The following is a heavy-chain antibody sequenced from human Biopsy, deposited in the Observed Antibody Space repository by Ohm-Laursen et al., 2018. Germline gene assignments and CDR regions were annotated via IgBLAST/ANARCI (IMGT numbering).Heavy chain of an antibody. J-gene: IGHJ5*02. V-gene: IGHV3-33*01. Sequence: SLRLSCAASGFTFSSYGMHWVRQAPGKGLEWVAAIWYDGSNKNYADSVKGRFTISRDNSKNTLYLQMNSLGGEDTAVYYCARDYDTSGYYYVSWGQGTLVTVSS. CDR2: IWYDGSNK. CDR1: GFTFSSYG. CDR3: ARDYDTSGYYYVS. D-gene: IGHD3-22*01.